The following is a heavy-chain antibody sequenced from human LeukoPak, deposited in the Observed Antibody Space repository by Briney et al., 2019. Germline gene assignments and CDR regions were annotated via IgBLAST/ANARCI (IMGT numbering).Heavy chain of an antibody. J-gene: IGHJ3*02. CDR1: GGSISSGSYY. CDR2: IYTSGST. V-gene: IGHV4-61*02. CDR3: ARDEATTAIDAFDI. D-gene: IGHD1-1*01. Sequence: SETLSLTCTVSGGSISSGSYYWSWIRQPAGKGLEWIGRIYTSGSTNYNPSLKSRVTISVDTSKNQFSPKLSSVTAADTAVYYCARDEATTAIDAFDIWGQGTMVTVSS.